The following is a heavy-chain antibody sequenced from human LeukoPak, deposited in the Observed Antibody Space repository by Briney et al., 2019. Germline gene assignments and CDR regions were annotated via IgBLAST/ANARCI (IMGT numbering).Heavy chain of an antibody. J-gene: IGHJ5*02. CDR2: IYYSGST. Sequence: SETLSLTCTVSGGXISSYYWSWIRQPPGKGLEWIGYIYYSGSTNYNPSLKSRVTISVDTSKNQFSLKLSSVTAADTAVYYCARGRSRIVVGWFDPWGQGTLVTVSS. D-gene: IGHD2-15*01. CDR3: ARGRSRIVVGWFDP. CDR1: GGXISSYY. V-gene: IGHV4-59*01.